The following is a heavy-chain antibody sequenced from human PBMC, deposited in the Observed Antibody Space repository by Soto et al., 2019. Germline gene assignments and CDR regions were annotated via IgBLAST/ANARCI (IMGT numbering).Heavy chain of an antibody. CDR3: ARYRSDSSGYRGAFDI. D-gene: IGHD3-22*01. J-gene: IGHJ3*02. V-gene: IGHV3-33*01. Sequence: GGSLRLSCAASGFTFSSYGMHWVRQAPGKGLEWVAVIWYDGSNKYYADSVKGRFTISRDNSKNTLYLQMNSLRAEDTAVYYCARYRSDSSGYRGAFDIWGQGTIVTVSS. CDR1: GFTFSSYG. CDR2: IWYDGSNK.